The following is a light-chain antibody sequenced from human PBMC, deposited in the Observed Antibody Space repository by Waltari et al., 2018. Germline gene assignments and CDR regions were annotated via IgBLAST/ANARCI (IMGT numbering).Light chain of an antibody. V-gene: IGLV2-23*02. CDR1: SSPVGIYKR. Sequence: HSALTQPASVSGCPGQPITISCTGTSSPVGIYKRVSWYQQHTGKAPKLMIYAVRNRPSWVSDRFSGSKSGDMASLTISGLQPEDAAEYFCSSYAGSSKGVFGGGTKVTVL. CDR3: SSYAGSSKGV. CDR2: AVR. J-gene: IGLJ2*01.